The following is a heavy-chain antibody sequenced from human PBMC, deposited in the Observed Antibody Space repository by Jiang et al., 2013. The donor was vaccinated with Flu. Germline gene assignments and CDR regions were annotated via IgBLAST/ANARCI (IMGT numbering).Heavy chain of an antibody. D-gene: IGHD1-26*01. CDR1: GGSISSSSYY. V-gene: IGHV4-39*01. Sequence: VLLKPSETLSLTCTVSGGSISSSSYYWGWIRQPPGKGLEWIGSIYYSGSTYYNPSLKSRVTISVDTSKNQFSLKLSSVTAADTAVYYCARHPQWELWGGTYYYYGMDVWGQGTTVTVSS. CDR2: IYYSGST. CDR3: ARHPQWELWGGTYYYYGMDV. J-gene: IGHJ6*02.